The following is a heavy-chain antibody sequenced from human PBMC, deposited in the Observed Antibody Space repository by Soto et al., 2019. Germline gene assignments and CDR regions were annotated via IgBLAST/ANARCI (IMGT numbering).Heavy chain of an antibody. CDR1: GYTFTSYA. D-gene: IGHD4-17*01. J-gene: IGHJ1*01. CDR3: ARDLRIYGDYVLPNADFQH. V-gene: IGHV1-3*01. CDR2: INAGNGNT. Sequence: QVQLVQSGAEVKKPGASVKVSCKASGYTFTSYAMHWVRQAPGQRLEWMGWINAGNGNTKYSQKFQGRVTITRDTSASTAYMELSSLRSEDTAVYYCARDLRIYGDYVLPNADFQHWGQGTLVTVSS.